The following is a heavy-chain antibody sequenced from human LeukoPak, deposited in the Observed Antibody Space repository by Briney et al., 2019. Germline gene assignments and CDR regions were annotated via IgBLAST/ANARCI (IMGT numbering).Heavy chain of an antibody. CDR1: GYTFISYG. D-gene: IGHD3-3*01. J-gene: IGHJ6*02. CDR2: INAYNGNT. V-gene: IGHV1-18*01. CDR3: ARDGKLPITIFGVHTTLHYYYGMDV. Sequence: GASVKVSCKASGYTFISYGMSWVRQAPGQGLEWMGWINAYNGNTNFAQKLQGRVTMTTDTSTSTAYMELRSLRSDDTAVYYCARDGKLPITIFGVHTTLHYYYGMDVWDQGTTVTVSS.